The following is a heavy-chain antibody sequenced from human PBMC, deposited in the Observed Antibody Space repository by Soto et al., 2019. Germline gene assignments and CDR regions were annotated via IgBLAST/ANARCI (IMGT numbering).Heavy chain of an antibody. V-gene: IGHV1-69*02. CDR3: ASGRIAAAGTDYYYYGMDV. Sequence: QVQLVQSGAEVKKPGSSVKVSCKASGGTFSSYTISWVRQAPGQGLEWMGRIIPILGIANYAQKFQGRVTITADKSTSTAYMELSSLRSEDTAVYYCASGRIAAAGTDYYYYGMDVWGQGTTVTVSS. CDR2: IIPILGIA. J-gene: IGHJ6*02. D-gene: IGHD6-13*01. CDR1: GGTFSSYT.